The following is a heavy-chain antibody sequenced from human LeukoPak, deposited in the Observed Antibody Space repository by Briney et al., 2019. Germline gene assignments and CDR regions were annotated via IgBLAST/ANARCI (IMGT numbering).Heavy chain of an antibody. J-gene: IGHJ4*02. CDR3: STYGDSGFDY. V-gene: IGHV5-51*01. CDR1: GYRFTSYW. D-gene: IGHD4-17*01. CDR2: IYPGDSDT. Sequence: GEPLKISCKTSGYRFTSYWIGWVRQMPGKGLEWMGIIYPGDSDTRYSPSFQGQVTISADKSINTAYLQWSSLKASDTAMYYCSTYGDSGFDYWGQGTLVTVSS.